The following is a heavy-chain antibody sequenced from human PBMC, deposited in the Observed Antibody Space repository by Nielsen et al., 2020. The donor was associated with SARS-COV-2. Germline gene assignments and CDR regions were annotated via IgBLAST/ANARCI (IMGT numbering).Heavy chain of an antibody. J-gene: IGHJ6*02. CDR1: GITFGSYA. CDR3: ARDWGYYYGSGRMDV. CDR2: ISYDGSNK. D-gene: IGHD3-10*01. V-gene: IGHV3-30-3*01. Sequence: GESLKISCAASGITFGSYAMNWVRQAPGKGLEWVAVISYDGSNKYYADSVKGRFTISRDNSKNTLYLQMNSLRAEDTAVYYCARDWGYYYGSGRMDVWGQGTTVTVSS.